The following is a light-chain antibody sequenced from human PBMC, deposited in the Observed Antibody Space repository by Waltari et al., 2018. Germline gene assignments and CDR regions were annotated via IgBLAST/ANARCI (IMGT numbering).Light chain of an antibody. V-gene: IGKV3-15*01. CDR3: HHYNDWPPGT. Sequence: VVLTHTPVTLSVSPGERITLSCRASQSVRTNVAWYQHQPGQAPRLLIHGASKRSTGIPARFSGTGSGTEFTLTISSLQSEDFAVYFCHHYNDWPPGTFGQGTKLDSK. CDR2: GAS. J-gene: IGKJ2*02. CDR1: QSVRTN.